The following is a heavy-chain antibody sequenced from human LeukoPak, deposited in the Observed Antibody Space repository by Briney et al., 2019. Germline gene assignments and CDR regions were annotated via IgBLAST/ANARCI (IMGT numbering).Heavy chain of an antibody. CDR3: AREVEGPADYYYYYMDV. Sequence: ASVKVSCKAPGYTFTSYGISWVRQAPGQGLEWMGWISAYNGNTNYAQKLQGRVTMTTDTSTSTAYMELRSLRSDDTAVYYCAREVEGPADYYYYYMDVWGKGTTVTVSS. CDR2: ISAYNGNT. J-gene: IGHJ6*03. CDR1: GYTFTSYG. V-gene: IGHV1-18*01.